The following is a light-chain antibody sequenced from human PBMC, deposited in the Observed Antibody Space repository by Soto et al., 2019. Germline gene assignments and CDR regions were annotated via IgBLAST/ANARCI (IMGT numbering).Light chain of an antibody. V-gene: IGKV1-5*03. J-gene: IGKJ1*01. Sequence: DIQMTQSPSTLSASVGDRVTITCRARQSISSWLAWYQKKPGQAPKLLIYKASSLESGVPSRFSRSGSGTEFTLTISSLQPDDFATYYCQQYNSYSSWALGQGTKVEIK. CDR2: KAS. CDR1: QSISSW. CDR3: QQYNSYSSWA.